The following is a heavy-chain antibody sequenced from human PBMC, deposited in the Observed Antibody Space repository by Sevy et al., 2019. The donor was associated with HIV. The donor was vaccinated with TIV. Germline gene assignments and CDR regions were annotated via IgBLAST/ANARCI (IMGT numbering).Heavy chain of an antibody. D-gene: IGHD3-22*01. CDR1: GFTFSSYG. Sequence: GGSLSLSCAASGFTFSSYGMPWVRQAPGKGLEWVAVIPYDGSNKYYAASVKGRFTSSRDNSKNTRILQMTSLRAENTDVYYCAKLSVGADYYDSSGYYYSRNFDYWGQGTLVTVSS. CDR2: IPYDGSNK. CDR3: AKLSVGADYYDSSGYYYSRNFDY. V-gene: IGHV3-30*18. J-gene: IGHJ4*02.